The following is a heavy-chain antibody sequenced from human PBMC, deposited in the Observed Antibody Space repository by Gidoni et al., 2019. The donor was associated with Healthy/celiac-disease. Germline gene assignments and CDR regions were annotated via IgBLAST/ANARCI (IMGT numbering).Heavy chain of an antibody. CDR1: GGSFSGYY. CDR3: AREVVVTDWYFDL. Sequence: QVQLQQWGAGLLKPSETLSLTCAVYGGSFSGYYWSWIRQPPGKGLEWIGEINHSGSTNYNPSLKSRVTISVDTSKNQFSLKLSSVTAADTAVYYCAREVVVTDWYFDLWGRGTLVTVSS. D-gene: IGHD2-21*02. J-gene: IGHJ2*01. V-gene: IGHV4-34*01. CDR2: INHSGST.